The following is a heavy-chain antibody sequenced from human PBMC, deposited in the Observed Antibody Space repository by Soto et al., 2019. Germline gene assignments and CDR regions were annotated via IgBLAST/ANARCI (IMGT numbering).Heavy chain of an antibody. CDR3: ANDITVSGHPPPHDRCGT. D-gene: IGHD1-20*01. CDR2: ISGSGGST. CDR1: GVTRSSYA. Sequence: GGSLKLSCAAPGVTRSSYAMRCVRQAQGKRLERVSSISGSGGSTYYADSVKGRFTISRDNSKNALYLQMNRVRAEDTAAYYIANDITVSGHPPPHDRCGTRGQRTRGTVSS. J-gene: IGHJ4*01. V-gene: IGHV3-23*01.